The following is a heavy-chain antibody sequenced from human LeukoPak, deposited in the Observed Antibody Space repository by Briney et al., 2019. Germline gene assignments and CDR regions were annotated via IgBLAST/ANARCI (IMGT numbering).Heavy chain of an antibody. D-gene: IGHD3-10*01. V-gene: IGHV4-34*01. CDR3: ARGLGTLYGSGSYS. Sequence: KTSETLSLTCAVYGGSFSGYYWSWIRQPPGKGLEWIGEINHSGSTNYNPSLKSRVTISVDTSKNQFSLKLSSVTAADTAVYYCARGLGTLYGSGSYSWGQGTLVTVSS. J-gene: IGHJ4*02. CDR2: INHSGST. CDR1: GGSFSGYY.